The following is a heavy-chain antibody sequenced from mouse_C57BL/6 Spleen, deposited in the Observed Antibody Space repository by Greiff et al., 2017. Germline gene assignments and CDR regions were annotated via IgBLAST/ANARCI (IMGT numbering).Heavy chain of an antibody. CDR3: ARDDGYYGFAY. CDR2: ISSGSSTI. Sequence: EVKVEESGGGLVKPGGSLKLSCAASGFTFSDYGMHWVRQAPEKGLEWVAYISSGSSTIYYEDTVKGRFTISRDNAKNTLFLQMTSLRSEDTAMYYCARDDGYYGFAYWGQGTLVTVSA. D-gene: IGHD2-3*01. V-gene: IGHV5-17*01. CDR1: GFTFSDYG. J-gene: IGHJ3*01.